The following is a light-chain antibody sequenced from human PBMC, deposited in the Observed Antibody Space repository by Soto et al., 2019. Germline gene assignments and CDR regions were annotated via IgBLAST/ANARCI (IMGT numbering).Light chain of an antibody. CDR1: QGIGIY. J-gene: IGKJ2*01. CDR2: AAS. CDR3: QQANSLPYT. V-gene: IGKV1-12*01. Sequence: DIQMTQSPSSVSASVGDRVTITCRASQGIGIYLAWYQQKPGKAPKLLIYAASTLQSGVPSRFRGSGSGTDFTLTISSLQPEDSATYFCQQANSLPYTFGQGTKLEIK.